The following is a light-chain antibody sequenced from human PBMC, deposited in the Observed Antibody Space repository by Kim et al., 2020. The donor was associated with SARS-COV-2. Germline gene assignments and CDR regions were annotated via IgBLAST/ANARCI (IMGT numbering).Light chain of an antibody. CDR1: SLRSYY. CDR3: NSRDSSDNHVV. CDR2: GKN. Sequence: SSELTQDPAVSVALGQTVRITCQGDSLRSYYASWYQQKPGQAPVLVIYGKNNRPSGIPDRFSGSSSGNTASLTITVAQAEDEADYYCNSRDSSDNHVVFG. V-gene: IGLV3-19*01. J-gene: IGLJ2*01.